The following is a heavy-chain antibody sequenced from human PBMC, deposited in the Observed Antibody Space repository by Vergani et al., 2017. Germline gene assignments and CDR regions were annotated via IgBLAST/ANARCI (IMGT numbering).Heavy chain of an antibody. Sequence: EVHLVESGGDLVEPGRSLRLSCAASGFIFDDYAMHWVRQVPGKGLEWVSGISWNSKSEAYADSVKGRFAISRDNAKNSLYLQMNSLRPEDTAQYYCVRLPRGPWNFDLWGRGTLITVSS. CDR3: VRLPRGPWNFDL. CDR1: GFIFDDYA. V-gene: IGHV3-9*01. J-gene: IGHJ2*01. CDR2: ISWNSKSE.